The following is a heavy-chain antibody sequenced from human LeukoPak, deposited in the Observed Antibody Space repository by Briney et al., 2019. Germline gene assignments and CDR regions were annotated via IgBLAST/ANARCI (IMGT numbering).Heavy chain of an antibody. D-gene: IGHD3-10*01. CDR1: AFAVSSNY. CDR2: IDSGGST. J-gene: IGHJ5*02. V-gene: IGHV3-66*01. CDR3: ARDGQGEFDP. Sequence: GGSLRLSCAASAFAVSSNYMSRVRQAPGKGLEWVSVIDSGGSTYYADYAKGRFIISRDNSKNTLYLQMNSLRAEDTAVYYCARDGQGEFDPWGQGTLVTVSS.